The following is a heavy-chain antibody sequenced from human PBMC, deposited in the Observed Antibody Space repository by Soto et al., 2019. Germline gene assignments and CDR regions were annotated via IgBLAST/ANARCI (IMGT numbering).Heavy chain of an antibody. CDR1: GFTFSSYS. V-gene: IGHV3-48*02. D-gene: IGHD1-26*01. CDR3: ARAPPHSGSYYGTEYFQH. Sequence: GGSLRLSCAASGFTFSSYSMNWVRQAPGKGLEWVSYISSSSSTIYYADSVKGRFTISRDNAKNSLYLQMNSLRDEDTAVYYCARAPPHSGSYYGTEYFQHWGQGTLVTVSS. J-gene: IGHJ1*01. CDR2: ISSSSSTI.